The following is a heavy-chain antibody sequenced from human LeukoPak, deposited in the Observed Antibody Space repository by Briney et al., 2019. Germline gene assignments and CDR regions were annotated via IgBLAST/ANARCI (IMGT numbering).Heavy chain of an antibody. CDR3: AKRGVVIRVILVGFHKEAYYFDS. Sequence: GGSLRLSCAVSGITLSNYGMSWVGQAPGKGLEWVAGISDSGGSTNYADSVKGRFTISRDNPKNTLYLQLNSLRAEDTAVYFCAKRGVVIRVILVGFHKEAYYFDSWGQGALVTVSS. D-gene: IGHD3-22*01. J-gene: IGHJ4*02. V-gene: IGHV3-23*01. CDR1: GITLSNYG. CDR2: ISDSGGST.